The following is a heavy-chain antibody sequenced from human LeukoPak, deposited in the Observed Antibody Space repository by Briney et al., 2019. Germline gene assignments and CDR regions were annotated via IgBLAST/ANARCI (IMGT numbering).Heavy chain of an antibody. CDR3: AKRKNCINGVCYGFGY. Sequence: GGSLRLSCAASGFTFGSYALSWVRQAPGKGLEWVSTITGTAAGTYYADSVKGRFTISGDNSKNTLYLQMNSLSAGDTAVYDCAKRKNCINGVCYGFGYWGQGTLVTVSS. J-gene: IGHJ4*02. CDR2: ITGTAAGT. V-gene: IGHV3-23*01. D-gene: IGHD2-8*01. CDR1: GFTFGSYA.